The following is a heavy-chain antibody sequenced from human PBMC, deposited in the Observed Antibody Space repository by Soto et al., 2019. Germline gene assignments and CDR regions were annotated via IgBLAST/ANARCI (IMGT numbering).Heavy chain of an antibody. J-gene: IGHJ5*02. D-gene: IGHD1-26*01. Sequence: GGSLRLFCAISGFSVSSNYLSWVRQAPGKGLEWVSVHYSGGSTYYADSVQGRFTISRDKSNNTLYLQMRRVRAEDTAVYFCARHRHPRGTVGATSPLDPWGQGTQVTVSS. CDR3: ARHRHPRGTVGATSPLDP. CDR1: GFSVSSNY. CDR2: HYSGGST. V-gene: IGHV3-53*01.